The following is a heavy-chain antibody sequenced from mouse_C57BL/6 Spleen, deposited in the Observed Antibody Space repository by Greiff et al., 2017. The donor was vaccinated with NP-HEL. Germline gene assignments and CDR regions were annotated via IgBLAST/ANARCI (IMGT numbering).Heavy chain of an antibody. CDR2: IYPSDSET. V-gene: IGHV1-61*01. CDR3: ARKGGYYDYAWFAY. Sequence: QVQLKQPGAELVRPGSSVKLSCKASGYTFTSYWMDWVKQRPGQGLEWIGNIYPSDSETHYNQKFKDKATLTVDKSSSTAYMQLSSLTSEDSAVYYCARKGGYYDYAWFAYWGQGTLVTVSA. J-gene: IGHJ3*01. CDR1: GYTFTSYW. D-gene: IGHD2-4*01.